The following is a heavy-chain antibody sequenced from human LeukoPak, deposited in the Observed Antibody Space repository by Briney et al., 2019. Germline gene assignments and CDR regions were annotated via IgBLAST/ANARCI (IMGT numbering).Heavy chain of an antibody. Sequence: GGSLRLSCAASGFTFSSYSMNWVRQAPGKGLEWVSSISSSSSYIYYADSVKGRFTISRDNAKNSLYLQMNSLRAEDTAVYYCAREGPPRYCSSTSCYTGDYWGQGTLVTVSS. D-gene: IGHD2-2*02. J-gene: IGHJ4*02. CDR2: ISSSSSYI. CDR1: GFTFSSYS. CDR3: AREGPPRYCSSTSCYTGDY. V-gene: IGHV3-21*01.